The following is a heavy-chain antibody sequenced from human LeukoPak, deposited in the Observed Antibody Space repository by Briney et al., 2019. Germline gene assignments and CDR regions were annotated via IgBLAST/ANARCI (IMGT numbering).Heavy chain of an antibody. CDR2: IYYSGNT. J-gene: IGHJ6*03. V-gene: IGHV4-59*01. CDR1: GGSISNKY. D-gene: IGHD6-6*01. Sequence: SETLSLTCTVSGGSISNKYWSWIRQPPGKGLEWIGYIYYSGNTNYNPSLKSRVTILVATSKSQVSLKLSSVTAADTAVYFCARDWGVGGRPGYMDVWGKGTTVTVSS. CDR3: ARDWGVGGRPGYMDV.